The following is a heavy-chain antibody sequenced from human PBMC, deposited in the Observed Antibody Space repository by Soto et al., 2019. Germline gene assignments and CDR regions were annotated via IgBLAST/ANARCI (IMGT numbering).Heavy chain of an antibody. V-gene: IGHV3-21*01. CDR1: GFTFSNYT. J-gene: IGHJ6*01. D-gene: IGHD6-19*01. CDR3: ARDLKVAGTNSFYYYGMDV. CDR2: ISRSSRNI. Sequence: ESGGGLVKPGGSLTLSCAASGFTFSNYTMNWVRQAPGKGLEWVSSISRSSRNIYYADSVKGRFTISRDNAKNALYLHMNSLRAGDTAVYYCARDLKVAGTNSFYYYGMDVW.